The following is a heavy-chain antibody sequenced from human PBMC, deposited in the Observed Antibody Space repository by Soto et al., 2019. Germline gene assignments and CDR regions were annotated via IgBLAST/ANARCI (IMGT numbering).Heavy chain of an antibody. Sequence: ASVKVSCKASGYTFTSYGISWVRQAPGQGLEWMGWISAYNGNTNYAQKLQGRVTMTTDTSTSTAYMELRSLRSDDTAVYYCARDDLYYDIWGGSTPLCYYYGMDVWGQGTTVTVSS. V-gene: IGHV1-18*04. D-gene: IGHD3-3*01. J-gene: IGHJ6*02. CDR3: ARDDLYYDIWGGSTPLCYYYGMDV. CDR2: ISAYNGNT. CDR1: GYTFTSYG.